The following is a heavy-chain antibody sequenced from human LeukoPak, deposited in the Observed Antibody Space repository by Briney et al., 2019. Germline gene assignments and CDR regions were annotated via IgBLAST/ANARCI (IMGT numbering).Heavy chain of an antibody. J-gene: IGHJ4*02. CDR3: ARGVGSSSWAFDY. CDR1: GFTFSGYV. CDR2: IYRGGST. Sequence: VGSLRLSSAASGFTFSGYVIHWVRQAPGKGLEWVSIIYRGGSTYYADSVKGRFAVSRDNAKNSLYLQMNSLRAEDTAVYYCARGVGSSSWAFDYWGQGTLVTVSS. V-gene: IGHV3-53*01. D-gene: IGHD6-13*01.